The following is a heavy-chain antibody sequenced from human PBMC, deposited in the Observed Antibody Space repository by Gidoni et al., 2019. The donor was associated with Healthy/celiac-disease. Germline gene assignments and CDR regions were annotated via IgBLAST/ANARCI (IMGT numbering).Heavy chain of an antibody. V-gene: IGHV4-59*01. CDR1: GGSISSYY. CDR2: IYYSGST. CDR3: ARDPGRGAFDI. Sequence: QVQLQESGPGLVKPSETLSLTCTVSGGSISSYYWSWIRQPPGKGLEWIGYIYYSGSTNYNPSLKSRVTISVDTSKNQFSLKLSSVTAADTAVYYCARDPGRGAFDIWGQGTMVTVSS. J-gene: IGHJ3*02.